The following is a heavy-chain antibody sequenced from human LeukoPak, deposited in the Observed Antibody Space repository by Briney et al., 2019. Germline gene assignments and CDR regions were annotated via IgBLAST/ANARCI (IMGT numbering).Heavy chain of an antibody. Sequence: SQTLSLTCTVSGGSISSGSYYWSWIRQPAGKGLEWIGRIYTSGSTNYNPSLKSRVTISVDTSKNQFSLKLSSVTAADTAVYYCARDGCSGWTDAFDIWGQGTMVTVSS. V-gene: IGHV4-61*02. CDR1: GGSISSGSYY. D-gene: IGHD6-19*01. CDR2: IYTSGST. CDR3: ARDGCSGWTDAFDI. J-gene: IGHJ3*02.